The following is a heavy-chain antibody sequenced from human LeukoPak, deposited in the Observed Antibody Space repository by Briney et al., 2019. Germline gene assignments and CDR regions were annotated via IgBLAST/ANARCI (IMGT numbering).Heavy chain of an antibody. D-gene: IGHD4-17*01. CDR2: IKEDGSEK. Sequence: QTGGSLRLSCAASGFIFEDYGMTWVRQAPGKGLEWMANIKEDGSEKYYEDSVKGRFTISRDNAKNSVSLQMTSLRAEDTALYYCARVNVHGDFDIWGQGTMVTVSS. J-gene: IGHJ3*02. CDR1: GFIFEDYG. V-gene: IGHV3-7*01. CDR3: ARVNVHGDFDI.